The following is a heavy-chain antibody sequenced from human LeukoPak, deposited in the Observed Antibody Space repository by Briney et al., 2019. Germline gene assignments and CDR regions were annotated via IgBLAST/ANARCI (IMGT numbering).Heavy chain of an antibody. V-gene: IGHV5-51*01. CDR3: ARHKLRAIAVAPFDI. D-gene: IGHD6-19*01. CDR2: IYPGDSDT. CDR1: GYSFTSYW. J-gene: IGHJ3*02. Sequence: GESLKISCKGSGYSFTSYWIGWVRQMPGKGLEWMGIIYPGDSDTRYSPSFQGLVTISADKSISTAYLQWSSLKASDTAMYYCARHKLRAIAVAPFDIWGQGTMVTVSS.